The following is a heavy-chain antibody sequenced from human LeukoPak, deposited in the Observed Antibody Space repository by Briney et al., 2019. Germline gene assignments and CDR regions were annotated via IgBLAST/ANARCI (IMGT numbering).Heavy chain of an antibody. CDR1: GGSISSSRYY. D-gene: IGHD1-26*01. CDR2: IYYSGST. V-gene: IGHV4-39*07. Sequence: SETLSLTCTVSGGSISSSRYYWGWIRQPPGKGLEWIGSIYYSGSTYYNPSLKSRVTISVDTSKNQFSLKLSSVTAADTAVYYCARGHRSGSYRRDWFDPWGQGTLVTVSS. J-gene: IGHJ5*02. CDR3: ARGHRSGSYRRDWFDP.